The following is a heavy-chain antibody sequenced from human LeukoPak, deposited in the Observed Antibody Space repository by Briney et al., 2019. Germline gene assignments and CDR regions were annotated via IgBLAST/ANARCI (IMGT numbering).Heavy chain of an antibody. CDR2: INTDSGNP. CDR1: GYSFNSQG. V-gene: IGHV7-4-1*02. CDR3: AREILRFDI. Sequence: ASVKVSCKASGYSFNSQGMNWVRQAPGQGLEWMGWINTDSGNPTYAQGFTGRFVFSLDSSVSTAYLQISNLMPEDAAKYYCAREILRFDIWGQGTMVIVSS. J-gene: IGHJ3*02.